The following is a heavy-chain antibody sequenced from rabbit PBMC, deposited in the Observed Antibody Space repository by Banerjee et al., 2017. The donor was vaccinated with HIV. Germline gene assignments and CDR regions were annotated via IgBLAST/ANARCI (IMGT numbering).Heavy chain of an antibody. D-gene: IGHD6-1*01. J-gene: IGHJ4*01. Sequence: QEQLEESGGDLVKPEGSLTLTCKASGFDFSSYGFSWVRQAPGKGLEWIGCIYTGSGSIYYASWAKGRFTISKTSSTTVTLQMTSLTAADTATYFCARDYINGYSDYVFNLWGPGTLVTVS. V-gene: IGHV1S45*01. CDR2: IYTGSGSI. CDR1: GFDFSSYG. CDR3: ARDYINGYSDYVFNL.